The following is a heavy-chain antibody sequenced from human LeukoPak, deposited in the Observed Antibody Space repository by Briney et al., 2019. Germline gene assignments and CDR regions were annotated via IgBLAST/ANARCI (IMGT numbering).Heavy chain of an antibody. Sequence: KTSETLSLTCTVSGGSISSYYWSWIRQPAGKGLEWIGRIYTSGSTNYNPSLKSRVTMSVDTSKNQFSLRLTSVTAADTAVYCCARAESGYSGYRNGYYYYYMDVWGKGTTVTVSS. D-gene: IGHD5-12*01. V-gene: IGHV4-4*07. CDR3: ARAESGYSGYRNGYYYYYMDV. CDR2: IYTSGST. CDR1: GGSISSYY. J-gene: IGHJ6*03.